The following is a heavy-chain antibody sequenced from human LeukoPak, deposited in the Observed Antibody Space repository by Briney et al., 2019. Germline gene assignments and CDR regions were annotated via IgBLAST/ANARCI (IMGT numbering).Heavy chain of an antibody. J-gene: IGHJ4*02. CDR3: SRLSKSPYDTFDY. V-gene: IGHV6-1*01. Sequence: SQTLSLTCAISGDSVSSNSASWTWIRQSPSRGLEWLGRTYYRSTWFFDYAVSVRGRITINPDTSRNQFSLQLNSVTPEDTAVYYCSRLSKSPYDTFDYWGQGTLVTVSS. CDR1: GDSVSSNSAS. CDR2: TYYRSTWFF. D-gene: IGHD3-16*02.